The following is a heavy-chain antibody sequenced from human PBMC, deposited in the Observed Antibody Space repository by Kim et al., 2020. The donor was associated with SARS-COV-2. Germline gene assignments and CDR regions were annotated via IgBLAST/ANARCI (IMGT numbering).Heavy chain of an antibody. D-gene: IGHD3-3*01. J-gene: IGHJ5*02. CDR3: ARVQLRFLEWSLPENT. Sequence: SETLSLTCAVYGGSFSGYYWSWIRQPPGKGLEWIGEINHSGSTNYNPSLKSRVTISVDTSKNQFSLKLSSVTAADTAVYYCARVQLRFLEWSLPENTWGQGTLVTVSS. V-gene: IGHV4-34*01. CDR1: GGSFSGYY. CDR2: INHSGST.